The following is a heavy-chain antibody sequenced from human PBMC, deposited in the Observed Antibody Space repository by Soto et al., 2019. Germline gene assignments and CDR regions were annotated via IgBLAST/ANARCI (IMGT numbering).Heavy chain of an antibody. CDR2: LNTNTGNP. D-gene: IGHD3-16*01. CDR1: GYTFTSYA. J-gene: IGHJ6*02. Sequence: QVQLVQSGSELKKPGASVKVSCKASGYTFTSYAMNWVRQAPGQGLEWMGWLNTNTGNPTYAQGFTGRFVFSLDTSVRSAYLQTWSLMAEDTVVYYCARDTSWGGYGMVVWPQGTTVTVPS. CDR3: ARDTSWGGYGMVV. V-gene: IGHV7-4-1*01.